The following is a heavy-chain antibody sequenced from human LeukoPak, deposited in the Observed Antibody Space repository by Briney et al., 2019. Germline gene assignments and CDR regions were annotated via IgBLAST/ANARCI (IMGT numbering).Heavy chain of an antibody. CDR3: ARLSGTTGP. J-gene: IGHJ5*02. D-gene: IGHD4-17*01. CDR1: GYSISSGYY. Sequence: SETLSLTCAVSGYSISSGYYWGWIRQPPGKGLEWIGSIYHSGSTYYNPSLKSRVTISVDTSKNQFSLKLSSVTAADTAVYSCARLSGTTGPWGQGTLVTVSS. V-gene: IGHV4-38-2*01. CDR2: IYHSGST.